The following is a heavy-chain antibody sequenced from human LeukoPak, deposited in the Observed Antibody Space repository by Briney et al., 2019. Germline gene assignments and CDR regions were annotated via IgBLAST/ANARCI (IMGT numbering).Heavy chain of an antibody. CDR2: INPSGGST. CDR3: ARAGRSSSWHKTIDY. V-gene: IGHV1-46*01. CDR1: GYTFTSYY. J-gene: IGHJ4*02. D-gene: IGHD6-13*01. Sequence: ASVKASCKASGYTFTSYYMHWVRRAPGQGLEWMGIINPSGGSTSYAQRFQGRVTMTRDTSTSTVYMELSSLRSEDTAVYYCARAGRSSSWHKTIDYWGQGTLVTVSS.